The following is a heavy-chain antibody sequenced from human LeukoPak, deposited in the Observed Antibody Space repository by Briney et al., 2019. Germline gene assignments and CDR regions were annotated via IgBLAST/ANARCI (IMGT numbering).Heavy chain of an antibody. V-gene: IGHV1-18*01. J-gene: IGHJ4*02. CDR1: GYTFTSYG. D-gene: IGHD6-13*01. Sequence: ASVKVSCKASGYTFTSYGISWMRQAPGQGLEWMGWISAYNGNTNYAQKLQGRVTMTTDTSTSTAYMELRSLRSDDTAVYYCARDSRYSSSWPIDYWGQGTLVTVSS. CDR2: ISAYNGNT. CDR3: ARDSRYSSSWPIDY.